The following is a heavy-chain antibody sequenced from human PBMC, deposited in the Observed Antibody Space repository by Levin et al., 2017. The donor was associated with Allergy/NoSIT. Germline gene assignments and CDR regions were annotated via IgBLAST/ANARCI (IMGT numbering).Heavy chain of an antibody. CDR3: VRNGIAAAGTGGWFDP. V-gene: IGHV4-39*01. CDR2: IYYSGST. CDR1: GGSISSSSYY. J-gene: IGHJ5*02. Sequence: SETLSLTCTVSGGSISSSSYYWGWIRQPPGKGLEWIGSIYYSGSTYYNPSLKSRVTISVDTSKNQFSLKLSSVTAADTAVYYCVRNGIAAAGTGGWFDPWGQGTLVTVSS. D-gene: IGHD6-13*01.